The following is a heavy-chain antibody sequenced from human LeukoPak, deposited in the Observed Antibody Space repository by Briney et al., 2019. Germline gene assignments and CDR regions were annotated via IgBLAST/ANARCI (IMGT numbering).Heavy chain of an antibody. Sequence: ETLSLTCTVSGGSISSYYWSWIRQPPGKGLEWMGIIYPGDSDTRYSPSFQGRVTISADKSISTAYLQWSSLKASDTAMYYCARLAYSSGWPPGDYWGQGTLVTVSS. D-gene: IGHD6-19*01. CDR3: ARLAYSSGWPPGDY. CDR1: GGSISSYY. J-gene: IGHJ4*02. V-gene: IGHV5-51*01. CDR2: IYPGDSDT.